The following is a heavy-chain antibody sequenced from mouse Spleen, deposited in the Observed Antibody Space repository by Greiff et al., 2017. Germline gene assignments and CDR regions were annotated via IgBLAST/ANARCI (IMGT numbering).Heavy chain of an antibody. CDR3: ARPDYDYDGGPFAY. V-gene: IGHV5-17*02. CDR2: ISSGSSTI. J-gene: IGHJ3*01. Sequence: EVMLVESGGGLVQPGGSRKLSCAASGFTFSSFGMHWVRQAPEKGLEWVAYISSGSSTIYYADTVKGRFTISRDNPKNTLFLQMTSLRSEDTAMYYCARPDYDYDGGPFAYWGQGTLVTVSA. D-gene: IGHD2-4*01. CDR1: GFTFSSFG.